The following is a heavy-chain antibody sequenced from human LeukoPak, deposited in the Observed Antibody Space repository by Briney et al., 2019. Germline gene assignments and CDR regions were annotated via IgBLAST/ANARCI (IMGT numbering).Heavy chain of an antibody. Sequence: GGSLRLSCAASGFTFNSYSMHWARQAPGKGLEWVAVISYDGNNKYYADSVKGRFTISRDNSKNTLYLQMNSLRTEDTAVYYCAQGKNIVLMVHASPFDYWGQGTLVTVSS. CDR2: ISYDGNNK. V-gene: IGHV3-30-3*01. J-gene: IGHJ4*02. CDR3: AQGKNIVLMVHASPFDY. D-gene: IGHD2-8*01. CDR1: GFTFNSYS.